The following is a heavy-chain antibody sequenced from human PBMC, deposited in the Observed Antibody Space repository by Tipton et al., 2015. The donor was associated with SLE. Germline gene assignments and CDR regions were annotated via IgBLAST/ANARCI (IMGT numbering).Heavy chain of an antibody. CDR1: GFTFSSYS. CDR3: AKDLVQEPFYDLDV. J-gene: IGHJ6*02. Sequence: SLRLSCAASGFTFSSYSMNWVRQAPGKGLEWVSYISSSSSTIYYADSVKGRFTISRDNSKNTLYLQMNSLRAEDTAVYYCAKDLVQEPFYDLDVWGQGTTVTVSS. V-gene: IGHV3-48*01. D-gene: IGHD4-11*01. CDR2: ISSSSSTI.